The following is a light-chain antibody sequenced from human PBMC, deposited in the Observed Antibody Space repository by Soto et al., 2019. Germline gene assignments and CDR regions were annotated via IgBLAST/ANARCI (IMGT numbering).Light chain of an antibody. V-gene: IGLV1-44*01. CDR2: SNV. CDR3: AAWDDTLNGGV. J-gene: IGLJ3*02. CDR1: SFNIGSNT. Sequence: QSVLTQTPSASAAPGQRVTISCSGSSFNIGSNTASWYQQLPGTAPKLLMYSNVQRPSGVPDRFSGSKSGTSVSLVISGLQSEDEAEYYCAAWDDTLNGGVFGGGTKLTVL.